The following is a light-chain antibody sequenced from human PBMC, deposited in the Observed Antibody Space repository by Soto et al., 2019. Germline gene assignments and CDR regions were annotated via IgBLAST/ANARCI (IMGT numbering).Light chain of an antibody. Sequence: EIVLTQSPATLYLSPEERATLSGRARQSVSNYSAWYQQNPGQAPQLLIYDASNRATSIPARFSGSGSGTDFTLTISSLEPEDFAVYYCQQRSNWPPLTFGGGTKVEIK. V-gene: IGKV3-11*01. CDR3: QQRSNWPPLT. CDR2: DAS. J-gene: IGKJ4*01. CDR1: QSVSNY.